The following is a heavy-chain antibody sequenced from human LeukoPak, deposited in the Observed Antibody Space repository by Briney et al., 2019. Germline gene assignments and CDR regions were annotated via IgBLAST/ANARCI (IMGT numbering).Heavy chain of an antibody. D-gene: IGHD6-6*01. Sequence: PGGSLRLSCAASGIIFSNYWMSWVRQAPGKGLEWVANIKQDGSEKYSVDSVKGRFTISRDNARNSLYLQMNSLRAEDTAVYYCAKDSYSSSSGTFDYWGQGTLVTVSS. CDR3: AKDSYSSSSGTFDY. J-gene: IGHJ4*02. V-gene: IGHV3-7*01. CDR1: GIIFSNYW. CDR2: IKQDGSEK.